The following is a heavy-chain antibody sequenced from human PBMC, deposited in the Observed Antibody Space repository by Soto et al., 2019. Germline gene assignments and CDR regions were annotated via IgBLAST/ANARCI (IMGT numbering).Heavy chain of an antibody. CDR2: MNPNSGNP. CDR3: ATGGRRSDWYLN. D-gene: IGHD3-9*01. V-gene: IGHV1-8*01. Sequence: QVQLVQSGAEVKKPGASVKVSCKASGYSFSNYDINWVRQATGQGLEWMGWMNPNSGNPGYAQNFTGRVTMTRNTSISPAYLELNSLRPEDPAVYYCATGGRRSDWYLNWGQGTLVTVSS. CDR1: GYSFSNYD. J-gene: IGHJ4*02.